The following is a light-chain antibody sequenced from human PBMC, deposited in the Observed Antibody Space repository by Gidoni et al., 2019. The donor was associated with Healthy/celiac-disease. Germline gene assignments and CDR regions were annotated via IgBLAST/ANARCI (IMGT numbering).Light chain of an antibody. Sequence: SYELTQPHAVSVSPGQTASITCSGDKLGDKYACWYQQKPGQSPVLVIYQDSKRPSGIPERFSGSNSGNTATLTISGTQAMDEADYYCQAWDSSFVVFGGGTKLPVL. CDR1: KLGDKY. CDR3: QAWDSSFVV. J-gene: IGLJ2*01. V-gene: IGLV3-1*01. CDR2: QDS.